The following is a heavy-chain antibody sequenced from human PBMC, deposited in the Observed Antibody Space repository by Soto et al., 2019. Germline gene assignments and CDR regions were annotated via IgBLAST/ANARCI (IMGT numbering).Heavy chain of an antibody. CDR2: IIPILGIA. CDR3: ATNPXPSHMVVVTASTGGSWMDV. V-gene: IGHV1-69*02. D-gene: IGHD2-21*02. Sequence: SVQVSCKASGGTFSSYTISWVRQAPGQGLEWMGRIIPILGIANYAQKFQGRVTITADKSTSTAYMELSSLRSEDTAVYYCATNPXPSHMVVVTASTGGSWMDVXX. CDR1: GGTFSSYT. J-gene: IGHJ6*02.